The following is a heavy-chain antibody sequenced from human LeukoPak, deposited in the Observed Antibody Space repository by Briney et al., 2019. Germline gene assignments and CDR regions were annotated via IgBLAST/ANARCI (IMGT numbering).Heavy chain of an antibody. CDR3: AGLTTTAWYFDL. D-gene: IGHD1-26*01. Sequence: PSETLSLTCAVSGGSIISGGYSWSWSRQPPGKGLEWIGYIYHSGSTYYNPSLKSRVTMSLDRSKNQFSLKVSSVTAADTAVYYCAGLTTTAWYFDLWGRGTLVTVSS. CDR1: GGSIISGGYS. CDR2: IYHSGST. J-gene: IGHJ2*01. V-gene: IGHV4-30-2*01.